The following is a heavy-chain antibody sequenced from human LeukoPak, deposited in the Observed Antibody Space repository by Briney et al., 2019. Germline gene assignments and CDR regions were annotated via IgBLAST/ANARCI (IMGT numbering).Heavy chain of an antibody. D-gene: IGHD1-26*01. J-gene: IGHJ5*02. V-gene: IGHV3-73*01. CDR2: IDKKDKGYATAT. CDR1: GFTFNGSA. CDR3: TRDSGTYNWFDP. Sequence: PGGSLKLSCAASGFTFNGSAIHWVRQSSGKGLEWVGQIDKKDKGYATATAYAASVKSRFTISRDDSINTAYLQMKSLKAEDTALYYCTRDSGTYNWFDPWGQGTLVTVSS.